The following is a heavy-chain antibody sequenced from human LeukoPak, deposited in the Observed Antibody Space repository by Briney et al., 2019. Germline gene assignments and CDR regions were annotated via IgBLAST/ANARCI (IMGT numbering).Heavy chain of an antibody. J-gene: IGHJ4*02. V-gene: IGHV3-21*01. D-gene: IGHD4-17*01. CDR3: ASAYGDYRYYFDY. CDR2: ISSSSYI. Sequence: PGGSLRLSCVASGFTFSSYSMNWVRQAPGKGLEWVSSISSSSYIYYADSVKGRFTISRDNAKNSLYLQMNSLRAEDTAVYYCASAYGDYRYYFDYWGQGTLVTVSS. CDR1: GFTFSSYS.